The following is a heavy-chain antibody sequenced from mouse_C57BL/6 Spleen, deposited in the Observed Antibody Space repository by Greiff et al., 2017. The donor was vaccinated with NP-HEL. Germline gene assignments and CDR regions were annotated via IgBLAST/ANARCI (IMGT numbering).Heavy chain of an antibody. D-gene: IGHD3-3*01. CDR1: GFTFSDYG. V-gene: IGHV5-17*01. J-gene: IGHJ4*01. CDR2: ISSGSSTI. CDR3: ARQGRGYAMDY. Sequence: EVKLVESGGGLVKPGGSLKLSCAASGFTFSDYGMHWVRQAPEKGLEWVAYISSGSSTIYYADTVKGRFTISRDNAKNTLFLQMTSLRSEDTAMYYCARQGRGYAMDYWGQGTSVTVSS.